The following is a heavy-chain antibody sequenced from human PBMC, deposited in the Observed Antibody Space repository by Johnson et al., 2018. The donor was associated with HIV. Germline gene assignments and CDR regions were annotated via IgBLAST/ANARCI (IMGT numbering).Heavy chain of an antibody. Sequence: VQLVESGGGVVQPGRSLRLSCSVSGFTFSSYGMHWVRQAPGKGLEWVAVISHDGINKYYRDSVKGRFTISRDNSKNTLHLQINSLRAEDTAMYYCAKERAYIRMFDIWGQGTVVTVSS. J-gene: IGHJ3*02. D-gene: IGHD1-14*01. V-gene: IGHV3-30*18. CDR2: ISHDGINK. CDR3: AKERAYIRMFDI. CDR1: GFTFSSYG.